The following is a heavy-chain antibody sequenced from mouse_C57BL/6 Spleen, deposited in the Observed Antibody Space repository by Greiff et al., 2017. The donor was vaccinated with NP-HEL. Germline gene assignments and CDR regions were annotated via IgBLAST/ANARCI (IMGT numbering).Heavy chain of an antibody. CDR1: GYTFTSYG. CDR2: IYPRSGNT. Sequence: VQLQQSGAELARPGASVKLSCKASGYTFTSYGISWVKQRTGQGLEWIGEIYPRSGNTYYNEKFKGKATLTADKSSSTAYMELRSLTSEDSAVYVCARGGITTVVAPAYWGQGTLVTVSA. D-gene: IGHD1-1*01. V-gene: IGHV1-81*01. J-gene: IGHJ3*01. CDR3: ARGGITTVVAPAY.